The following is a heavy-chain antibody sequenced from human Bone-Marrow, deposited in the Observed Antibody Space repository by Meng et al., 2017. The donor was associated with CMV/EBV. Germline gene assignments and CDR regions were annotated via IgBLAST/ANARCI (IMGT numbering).Heavy chain of an antibody. CDR1: GGSGTSDNYY. V-gene: IGHV4-61*01. J-gene: IGHJ4*02. CDR3: ARQGWAAADYFDR. D-gene: IGHD6-13*01. CDR2: IYYSGST. Sequence: VSGGSGTSDNYYWRWIRQPPGKGLEWIGYIYYSGSTDYNPSLKSRVTISADTSKNQFSLNLTSVTAADAAVYYCARQGWAAADYFDRWGQGTLVTVS.